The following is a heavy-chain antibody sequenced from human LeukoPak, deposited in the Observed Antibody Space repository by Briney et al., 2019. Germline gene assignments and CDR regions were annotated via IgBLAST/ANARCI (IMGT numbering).Heavy chain of an antibody. CDR3: ARILGTTDAFDI. CDR1: GFTINNNY. CDR2: SYSGGSS. Sequence: GGSLRLSCAASGFTINNNYMTWVCQAPGKGLEWVSVSYSGGSSYYADSVKGRFTMSRDSSKNTVNLQMNILTVEDTAVYYCARILGTTDAFDIWGQGTMVTVSS. J-gene: IGHJ3*02. V-gene: IGHV3-53*01. D-gene: IGHD2/OR15-2a*01.